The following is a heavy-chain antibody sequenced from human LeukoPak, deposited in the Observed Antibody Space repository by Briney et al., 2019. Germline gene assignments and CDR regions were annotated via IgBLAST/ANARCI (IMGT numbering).Heavy chain of an antibody. CDR1: GYTFTVGYF. D-gene: IGHD2/OR15-2a*01. CDR2: INHQSGGK. V-gene: IGHV1-2*02. CDR3: ARDKALSY. J-gene: IGHJ4*02. Sequence: ASVKVSCKASGYTFTVGYFMHWVRQARGQGPEWMGWINHQSGGKKYAQKFQGRVTMTTDTSISTAFMELTALRSDDTAVYFCARDKALSYWGQGTLVTVCS.